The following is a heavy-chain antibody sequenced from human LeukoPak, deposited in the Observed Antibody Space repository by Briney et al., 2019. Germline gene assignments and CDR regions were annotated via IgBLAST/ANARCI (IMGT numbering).Heavy chain of an antibody. V-gene: IGHV3-21*01. CDR2: ISSSSSYI. D-gene: IGHD4-23*01. CDR3: ARDWGTGDYGGPKNGY. CDR1: GFTFSSYS. Sequence: GGSLRLSCAASGFTFSSYSMNWVRQAPGKGLEWVSSISSSSSYIYYADSVKGRFTISRDNAKNSLYLQMNSLRAEDTAVYYCARDWGTGDYGGPKNGYWGQGTLVTVSS. J-gene: IGHJ4*02.